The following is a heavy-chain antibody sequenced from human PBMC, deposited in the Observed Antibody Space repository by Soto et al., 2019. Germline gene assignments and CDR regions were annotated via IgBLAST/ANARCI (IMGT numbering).Heavy chain of an antibody. CDR3: ARSVDLDH. D-gene: IGHD2-15*01. J-gene: IGHJ4*02. CDR2: ISLSRGYT. CDR1: GFTVSSNY. Sequence: PGGSLRLSCAASGFTVSSNYMSWVRQAPGKGLEWVSYISLSRGYTKYADSVKGRFTISRDNTKNLLYLQMNSLRAEDTAVYYCARSVDLDHWGQGTLVTVPQ. V-gene: IGHV3-11*06.